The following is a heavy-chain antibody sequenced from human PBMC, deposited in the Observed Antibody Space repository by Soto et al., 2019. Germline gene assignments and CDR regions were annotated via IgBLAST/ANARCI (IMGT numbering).Heavy chain of an antibody. CDR3: ASYCSSTSCFLTYYDILTGPAGAFDI. D-gene: IGHD2-2*01. CDR2: IYSGGST. Sequence: PGGSLRLXCAASGFTVSSNYMSWVRQAPGKGLEWVSVIYSGGSTYYADSVKGRFTISRDNSKNTLYLQMNSLRAEDTAVYYCASYCSSTSCFLTYYDILTGPAGAFDIWGQGTMVTVSS. J-gene: IGHJ3*02. V-gene: IGHV3-66*01. CDR1: GFTVSSNY.